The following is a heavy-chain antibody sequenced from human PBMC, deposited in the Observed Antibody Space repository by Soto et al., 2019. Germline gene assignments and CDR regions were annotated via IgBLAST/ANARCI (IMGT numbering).Heavy chain of an antibody. CDR3: ARDSSAWYDAPLWFNS. CDR2: LSGSGGTT. Sequence: GGSLRLSCAASGFTFSSYAMSWVRQAPGKGLEWVSALSGSGGTTYYADSVKGRFTISRDNSKNTLFLQMNSLRADDTAVYFCARDSSAWYDAPLWFNSWGQGTLVTVSS. V-gene: IGHV3-23*01. CDR1: GFTFSSYA. J-gene: IGHJ5*01. D-gene: IGHD6-19*01.